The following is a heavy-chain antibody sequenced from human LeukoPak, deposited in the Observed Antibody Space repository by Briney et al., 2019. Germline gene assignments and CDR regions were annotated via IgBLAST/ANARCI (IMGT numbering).Heavy chain of an antibody. D-gene: IGHD6-19*01. CDR1: GFAFSSYA. CDR2: ISGSGGST. CDR3: AKDGNSGWYLYYFDY. V-gene: IGHV3-23*01. Sequence: GGSLRLSCAASGFAFSSYAMSWVCQAPGKGLGWGSAISGSGGSTYYEDSVKGRFTISRDNSKNTLYLQMNSLRAEDTAVYYCAKDGNSGWYLYYFDYWGQGTLVTVSS. J-gene: IGHJ4*02.